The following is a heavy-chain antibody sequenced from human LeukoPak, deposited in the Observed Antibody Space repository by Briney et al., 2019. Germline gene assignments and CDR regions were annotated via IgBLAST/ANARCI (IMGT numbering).Heavy chain of an antibody. CDR1: GFTFSSYW. CDR2: ISGRSSHV. Sequence: GGSLRLSCAASGFTFSSYWMHWVRQAPGKGLEWISSISGRSSHVYYGDSVKGRFSISRDNAMNSVFLQMNSLGVDDTAVYYCGRAFPPLRTASAGDLWGQGTLVTVSS. V-gene: IGHV3-21*01. CDR3: GRAFPPLRTASAGDL. J-gene: IGHJ4*02. D-gene: IGHD3-16*01.